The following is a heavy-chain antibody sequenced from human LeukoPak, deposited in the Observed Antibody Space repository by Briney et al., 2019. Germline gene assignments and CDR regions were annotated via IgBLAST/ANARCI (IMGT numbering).Heavy chain of an antibody. CDR2: IGGNGGSA. V-gene: IGHV3-23*01. CDR3: AKDSGSGSYEWYFDL. J-gene: IGHJ2*01. D-gene: IGHD3-10*01. Sequence: GGSLRLSCAASGFTFSSYGMSWVRQAPGKGLEWVSSIGGNGGSAYSVDSVKGRFTISRDNSKNTLNLEMNSLRAEDTAVYYCAKDSGSGSYEWYFDLWGRGTLVIVSS. CDR1: GFTFSSYG.